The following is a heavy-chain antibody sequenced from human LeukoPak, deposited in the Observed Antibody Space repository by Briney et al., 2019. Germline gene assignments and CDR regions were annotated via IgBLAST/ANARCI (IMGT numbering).Heavy chain of an antibody. CDR2: ISSSSSTI. V-gene: IGHV3-48*01. CDR3: AKDQNSSGYYRY. J-gene: IGHJ4*02. Sequence: GGSLRLSCAASGFTFSSYSMNWVRQAPGKGLEWVSYISSSSSTIYYADSVKGRFTISRDNSKNTLYLQMNSLRAEDTAVYYCAKDQNSSGYYRYWGQGTLVTVSS. D-gene: IGHD3-22*01. CDR1: GFTFSSYS.